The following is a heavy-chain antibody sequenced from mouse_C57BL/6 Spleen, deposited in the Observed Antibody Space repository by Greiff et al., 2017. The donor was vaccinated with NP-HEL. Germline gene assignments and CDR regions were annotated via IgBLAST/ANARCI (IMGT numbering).Heavy chain of an antibody. V-gene: IGHV1-55*01. CDR1: GYTFTSYW. Sequence: VQLQQPGAELVKPGASVKMSCKASGYTFTSYWITWVKQRPGQGLEWIGDIYPGSGSTNYNEKFKSKATLTVDTSSSTAYMQLSSLTSEDSAVYYCARSERQLRLRAWFAYWGQGTLVTVSA. CDR3: ARSERQLRLRAWFAY. CDR2: IYPGSGST. J-gene: IGHJ3*01. D-gene: IGHD3-2*02.